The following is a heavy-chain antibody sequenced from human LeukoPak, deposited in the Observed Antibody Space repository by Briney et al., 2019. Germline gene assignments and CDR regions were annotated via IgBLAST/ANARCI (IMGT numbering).Heavy chain of an antibody. J-gene: IGHJ4*02. CDR2: IYTSGST. CDR1: GGSISSYY. D-gene: IGHD3-22*01. Sequence: SETLSLTCTVSGGSISSYYWSWIRQPAGKGLEWNGRIYTSGSTNYNPFLKSRVTMSVDTSKNQFSLKLSSVTAADTAVYYCARDQYYYDSSGYLFDYWGQGTLVTVSS. V-gene: IGHV4-4*07. CDR3: ARDQYYYDSSGYLFDY.